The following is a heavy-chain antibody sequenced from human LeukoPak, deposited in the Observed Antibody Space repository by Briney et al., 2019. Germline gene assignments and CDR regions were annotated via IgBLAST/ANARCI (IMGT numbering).Heavy chain of an antibody. J-gene: IGHJ4*02. V-gene: IGHV2-5*02. Sequence: SGPTLVNPTQTLTLTCTFSGFSLSTSGVGVGWIRQPPGKALEWLALIYWDDDKRYSPSLKTRLTITKDTSKNQVVLTMTNMHPVDTATYYCAHRSADYGGNSGYYFDYWGQGTLVTVSS. CDR2: IYWDDDK. D-gene: IGHD4-23*01. CDR3: AHRSADYGGNSGYYFDY. CDR1: GFSLSTSGVG.